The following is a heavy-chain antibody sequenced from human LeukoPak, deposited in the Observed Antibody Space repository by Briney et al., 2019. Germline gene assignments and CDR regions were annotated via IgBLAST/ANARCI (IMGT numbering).Heavy chain of an antibody. V-gene: IGHV1-2*02. Sequence: ASVKVSRKASGHTFTGYYMHWVRQAPGQGLEWMGWINPNSGGTNYAQKFQGRVTMTRDTSISTAYMELSRLRSDDTAVYYCAREKSEEYYFDYWGQGTLVTVSS. CDR3: AREKSEEYYFDY. J-gene: IGHJ4*02. D-gene: IGHD1-14*01. CDR2: INPNSGGT. CDR1: GHTFTGYY.